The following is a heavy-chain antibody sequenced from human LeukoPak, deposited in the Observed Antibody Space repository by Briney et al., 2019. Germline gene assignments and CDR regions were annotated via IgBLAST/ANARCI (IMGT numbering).Heavy chain of an antibody. CDR2: ISWNSGSI. J-gene: IGHJ4*02. Sequence: GRSLRLSCAASGFTFDDYAMHWVRQAPGKGLEWVSGISWNSGSIGYAHSVKGRFTISRDHAKNSLYLQINSLRAEDMALYYCAKGGYRTILYYFDYWGQGTLVTVSS. D-gene: IGHD2-2*02. CDR3: AKGGYRTILYYFDY. CDR1: GFTFDDYA. V-gene: IGHV3-9*03.